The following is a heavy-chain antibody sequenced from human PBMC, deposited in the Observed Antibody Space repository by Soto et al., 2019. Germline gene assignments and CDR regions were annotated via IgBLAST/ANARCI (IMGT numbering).Heavy chain of an antibody. CDR2: IHAASGDI. CDR1: GFALNVYS. J-gene: IGHJ4*02. Sequence: ASVKVSCKASGFALNVYSIHWVRQAPGQRPEWMGWIHAASGDIKYSQKFQGRLTFTRGTSASTPYMELNSLRSEDTAVYYCARVKPTKGSTTDHATFDYWGQAPLVTVSS. V-gene: IGHV1-3*01. CDR3: ARVKPTKGSTTDHATFDY. D-gene: IGHD3-10*01.